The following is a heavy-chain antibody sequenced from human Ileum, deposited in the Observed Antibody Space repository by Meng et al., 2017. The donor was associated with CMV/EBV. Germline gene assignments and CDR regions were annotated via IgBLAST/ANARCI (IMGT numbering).Heavy chain of an antibody. CDR3: ARLRGYCTSISCSALIY. J-gene: IGHJ4*02. CDR2: MNPNDGGT. Sequence: ASVKVSCKASGYTFTDFYVHWVRQAPGQGLEWLGYMNPNDGGTNYAQKFQGRVTMTRDTSISTSYMELGSLRSDDTAVYYCARLRGYCTSISCSALIYWGQGTFVTVSS. CDR1: GYTFTDFY. V-gene: IGHV1-2*02. D-gene: IGHD2-2*01.